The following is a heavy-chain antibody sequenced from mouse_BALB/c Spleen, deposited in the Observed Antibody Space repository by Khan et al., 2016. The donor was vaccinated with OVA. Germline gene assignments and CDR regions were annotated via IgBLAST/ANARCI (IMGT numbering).Heavy chain of an antibody. CDR3: ARDGSRYNYAMDY. CDR1: GYSITSDYA. J-gene: IGHJ4*01. CDR2: ISYSGST. D-gene: IGHD2-3*01. V-gene: IGHV3-2*02. Sequence: EVQLQESGPGLVKPSQSLSLTCTVTGYSITSDYAWNWIRQFPGNKLEWMGYISYSGSTNYNPSLKSRISNTRDTSKNQFFLQLNSVTTEDTSTYYCARDGSRYNYAMDYWGQGTSVTVSS.